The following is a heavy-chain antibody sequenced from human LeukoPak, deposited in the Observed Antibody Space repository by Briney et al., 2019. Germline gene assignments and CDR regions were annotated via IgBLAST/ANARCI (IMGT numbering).Heavy chain of an antibody. CDR2: ISAYNGNT. CDR1: SYTFTSYG. CDR3: ARIGRFGELLPLYYYMDV. V-gene: IGHV1-18*01. D-gene: IGHD3-10*01. J-gene: IGHJ6*03. Sequence: ASVKVSCKASSYTFTSYGISWVRQAPGQGLEWMGWISAYNGNTNYAQKLQGRVTMTTDTSTSTAYMELRSLRSDDTAVYYCARIGRFGELLPLYYYMDVWGKGTTVTVSS.